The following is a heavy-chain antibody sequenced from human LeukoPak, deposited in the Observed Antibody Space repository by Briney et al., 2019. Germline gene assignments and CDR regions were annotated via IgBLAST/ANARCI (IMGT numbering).Heavy chain of an antibody. Sequence: GSSVTVSCTASGYTFTSYGISWVRQAPGHGLEWLGWISAYNGNTNYAQKLQGRVTMTTDTSTSTAYMELSSLRSEDTAVYYCASQGEHVVPAATGRFDYWGQGTLVTVSS. J-gene: IGHJ4*02. D-gene: IGHD2-2*01. CDR3: ASQGEHVVPAATGRFDY. V-gene: IGHV1-18*01. CDR1: GYTFTSYG. CDR2: ISAYNGNT.